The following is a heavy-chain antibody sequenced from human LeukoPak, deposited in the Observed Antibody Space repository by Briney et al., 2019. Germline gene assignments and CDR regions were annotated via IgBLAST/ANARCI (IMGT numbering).Heavy chain of an antibody. V-gene: IGHV3-7*01. J-gene: IGHJ3*02. D-gene: IGHD6-13*01. CDR2: IKQDGSEK. CDR1: GFTFSSYW. CDR3: ARVLSSSWFDAFDI. Sequence: GGSLRLSCAASGFTFSSYWMSWVRQAPGKGLEWVANIKQDGSEKYYVDSVKGRFTISRDNAKNSLCLQMNSLRAEDTAVYYCARVLSSSWFDAFDIWGQGTMVTVSS.